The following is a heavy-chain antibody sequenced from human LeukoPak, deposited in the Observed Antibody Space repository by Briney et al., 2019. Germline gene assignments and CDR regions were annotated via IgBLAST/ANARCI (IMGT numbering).Heavy chain of an antibody. D-gene: IGHD4/OR15-4a*01. CDR3: ARDLTTTLDY. CDR2: MNPNSGNT. J-gene: IGHJ4*02. V-gene: IGHV1-8*01. Sequence: ASVKVSCKASGYTFTGHDINWVRQAAGQGLEWMGWMNPNSGNTGYAERFHGRVTMTRNTSISTAYMELSSLRSEDTAVYYCARDLTTTLDYWGQGTLVTVSS. CDR1: GYTFTGHD.